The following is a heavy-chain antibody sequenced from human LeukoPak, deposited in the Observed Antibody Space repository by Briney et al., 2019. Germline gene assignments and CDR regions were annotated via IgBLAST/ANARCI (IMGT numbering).Heavy chain of an antibody. J-gene: IGHJ4*02. CDR2: IKQDGTEK. D-gene: IGHD3-10*01. V-gene: IGHV3-7*01. CDR3: AKLAKYFYGSETYYFFEH. CDR1: GFSFTTYW. Sequence: GGSLRLSCAASGFSFTTYWMSWVRQAPGKGLEWVANIKQDGTEKYYVDSVKGRFTISRDNAKNSLYLQMNRLRAEDTAVYYCAKLAKYFYGSETYYFFEHWGQGTPVTASS.